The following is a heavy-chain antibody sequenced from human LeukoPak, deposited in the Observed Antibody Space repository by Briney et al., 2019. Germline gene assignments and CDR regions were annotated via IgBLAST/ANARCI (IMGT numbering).Heavy chain of an antibody. J-gene: IGHJ5*02. V-gene: IGHV4-59*01. CDR2: IYYSGTT. Sequence: SETLSPTCTVSGGSISGYYWSWIRQPPGKGLEWIGYIYYSGTTNYNPSLKSRVTISVDTSKNQFSLKLSSMTAADTAVYYCARGRGGGGSSNNWFDPWGQGTLVTVSS. CDR1: GGSISGYY. CDR3: ARGRGGGGSSNNWFDP. D-gene: IGHD2-15*01.